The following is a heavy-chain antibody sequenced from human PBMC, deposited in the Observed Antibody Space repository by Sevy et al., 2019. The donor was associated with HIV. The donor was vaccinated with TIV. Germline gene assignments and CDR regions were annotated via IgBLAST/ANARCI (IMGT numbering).Heavy chain of an antibody. V-gene: IGHV3-33*01. CDR1: GFTFSGFG. CDR2: MWYDGNNK. Sequence: GGSLRLSCTASGFTFSGFGIHWVRQAPGKGLEWVALMWYDGNNKYYADSVKGRFTISRDSSKNTLYLQMNNLRAEDTAVYYCARGPSLSVAGAAGYLDYWGQGTLVTVSS. CDR3: ARGPSLSVAGAAGYLDY. D-gene: IGHD6-19*01. J-gene: IGHJ4*02.